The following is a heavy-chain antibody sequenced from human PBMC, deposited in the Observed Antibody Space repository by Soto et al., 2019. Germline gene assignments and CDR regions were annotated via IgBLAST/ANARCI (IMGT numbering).Heavy chain of an antibody. Sequence: GSLILSCSASGFNFSSYAMHWVRQAPGKGLEWVAVISYDGGKKYYADSVKGRFTISRDNSKNTLYVEMNSLSAEDTDVYYCAREGQPAAGTTPHNWGQGTLVTVSS. CDR1: GFNFSSYA. CDR2: ISYDGGKK. CDR3: AREGQPAAGTTPHN. V-gene: IGHV3-30*04. D-gene: IGHD6-13*01. J-gene: IGHJ4*02.